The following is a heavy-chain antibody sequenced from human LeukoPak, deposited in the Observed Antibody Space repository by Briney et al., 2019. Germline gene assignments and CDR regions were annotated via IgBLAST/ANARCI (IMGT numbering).Heavy chain of an antibody. J-gene: IGHJ5*02. CDR2: IYYSGST. V-gene: IGHV4-59*01. CDR3: ARMPQAATYYYDSSGPKGWFDP. D-gene: IGHD3-22*01. Sequence: SETLSLTCTVSGGSISSYYWSWIRQPPGKGLEWIGYIYYSGSTNYNPSLKSRVTISVDTSKNQFSLKLSSVTAADTAVYYCARMPQAATYYYDSSGPKGWFDPWGQGTLVTVSS. CDR1: GGSISSYY.